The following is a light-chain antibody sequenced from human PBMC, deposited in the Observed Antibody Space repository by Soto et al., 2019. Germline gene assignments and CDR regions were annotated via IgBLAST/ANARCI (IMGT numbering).Light chain of an antibody. CDR2: DAS. Sequence: DIQMTQSPSSLSASIGDSVTISCQASQDINIYLNWYQQKPGTAPKLLIYDASNLQPGVPSRFSASGSGTRFTFTITSLQPEDVATYFCQQFDNLPLTFGGGTKVEIK. V-gene: IGKV1-33*01. J-gene: IGKJ4*01. CDR1: QDINIY. CDR3: QQFDNLPLT.